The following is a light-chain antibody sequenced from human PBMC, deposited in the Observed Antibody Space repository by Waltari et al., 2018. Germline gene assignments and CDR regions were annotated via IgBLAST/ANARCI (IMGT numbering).Light chain of an antibody. V-gene: IGKV1-5*03. CDR3: QQYNTYPWT. CDR1: QSISTW. Sequence: DIQMTQSPSTLSASVGDRVTNTCRASQSISTWLAWYQQKPGKAPKLLIYMASTLESGVPSRFSGSGSGTEFTLTISSLQPDDFATYCCQQYNTYPWTFGQGTKVEIK. J-gene: IGKJ1*01. CDR2: MAS.